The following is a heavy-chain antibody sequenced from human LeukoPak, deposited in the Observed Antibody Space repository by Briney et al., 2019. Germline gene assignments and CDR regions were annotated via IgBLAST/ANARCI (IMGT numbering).Heavy chain of an antibody. V-gene: IGHV3-23*01. CDR2: ISGSGGST. J-gene: IGHJ4*02. CDR3: AKNGRYYYGSGSYSDY. D-gene: IGHD3-10*01. CDR1: GFTFSNYA. Sequence: GGSLRLSCAVSGFTFSNYAMSWVRQAPGKGLEWVSAISGSGGSTYYADSVKGRFTISRDNSKNTLYLQMNSLRAEDTAVYYCAKNGRYYYGSGSYSDYWGQGTLVTVSS.